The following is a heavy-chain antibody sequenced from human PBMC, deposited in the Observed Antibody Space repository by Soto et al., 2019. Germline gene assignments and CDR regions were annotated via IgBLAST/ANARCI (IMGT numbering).Heavy chain of an antibody. Sequence: QVQLQESGPGLVKPSQTLSLTCTVSGGSISSGDYYWSWIRQPPGKGLEWIGYIYYSGSTYYNPSLKSRVTISVDTSKNQFSLKVTSVTAADTAVYYCARKGPRLEEGFDYWGQGTLVTVSS. D-gene: IGHD3-16*01. CDR2: IYYSGST. V-gene: IGHV4-30-4*01. CDR3: ARKGPRLEEGFDY. J-gene: IGHJ4*02. CDR1: GGSISSGDYY.